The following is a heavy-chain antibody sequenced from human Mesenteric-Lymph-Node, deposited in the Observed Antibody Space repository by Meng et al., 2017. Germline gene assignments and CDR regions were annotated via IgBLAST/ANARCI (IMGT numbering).Heavy chain of an antibody. Sequence: ESGGDLFKPGGPLGVSCAASGFTFSDYYMGWIRQASGKGLEWVSYISSSGSTIYYADSVKGRFTISRDNAKNSLYLQMNSLRAEDTAVYYCARDPAVGATTGGDYWGQGTLVTVSS. J-gene: IGHJ4*02. D-gene: IGHD1-26*01. CDR3: ARDPAVGATTGGDY. CDR2: ISSSGSTI. V-gene: IGHV3-11*01. CDR1: GFTFSDYY.